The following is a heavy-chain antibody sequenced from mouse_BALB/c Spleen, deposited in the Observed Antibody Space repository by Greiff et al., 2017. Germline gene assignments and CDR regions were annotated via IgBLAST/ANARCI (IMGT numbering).Heavy chain of an antibody. CDR2: LWRGGST. Sequence: VQRVESGPSLVQPSQSLSITCTVSGFSLTSYGVHWVRQSPGKGLEWLGVLWRGGSTDYNAAFMSRLSITKDNSKSQVFFKMNSLQADDTAIYYCAKKEGPYYGLYYYAMDYWGQGTSVTVSS. CDR1: GFSLTSYG. CDR3: AKKEGPYYGLYYYAMDY. J-gene: IGHJ4*01. D-gene: IGHD2-10*01. V-gene: IGHV2-5-1*01.